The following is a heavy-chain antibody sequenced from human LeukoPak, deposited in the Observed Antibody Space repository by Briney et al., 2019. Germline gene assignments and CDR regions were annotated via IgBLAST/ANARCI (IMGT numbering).Heavy chain of an antibody. CDR1: GFTFSSYA. Sequence: AGGSLRLSCAASGFTFSSYAMSWVRQAPGKGLEWVSAISGSGGSTYYADSVKGRFTISRDNSKNTLYLQMNSLRAEDTAVYYCAKDTSYDFWGGPDYWGQGTLVTVSS. V-gene: IGHV3-23*01. CDR2: ISGSGGST. J-gene: IGHJ4*02. CDR3: AKDTSYDFWGGPDY. D-gene: IGHD3-3*01.